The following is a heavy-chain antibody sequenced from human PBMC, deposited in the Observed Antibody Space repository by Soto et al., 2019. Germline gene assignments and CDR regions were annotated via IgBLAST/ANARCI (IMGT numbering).Heavy chain of an antibody. CDR1: GGTFSSYA. V-gene: IGHV1-69*06. D-gene: IGHD3-22*01. J-gene: IGHJ4*02. Sequence: VASVKVSCKASGGTFSSYAISWVRQAPGQGLEWMGGIIPIFGTANYAQKFQGRVTITADKSTSTAYMELSSLRSEDTAVYYCARDPNYYDSSGYYAGYWGQGTLVTVSS. CDR3: ARDPNYYDSSGYYAGY. CDR2: IIPIFGTA.